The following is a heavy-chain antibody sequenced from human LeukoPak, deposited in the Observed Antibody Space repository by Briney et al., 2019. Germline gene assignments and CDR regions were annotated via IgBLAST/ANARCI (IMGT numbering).Heavy chain of an antibody. CDR2: ISSTGRT. CDR3: AKGAGPPWFDP. D-gene: IGHD6-19*01. J-gene: IGHJ5*02. Sequence: SETLSLTCTVPGGSISSGSYFWGWIRQPAGKGLEWIGRISSTGRTDYNPSLTSRVTISIDTSKNQLSMKLNSVTAADTAVYYCAKGAGPPWFDPWGQGTLVTVSS. V-gene: IGHV4-61*02. CDR1: GGSISSGSYF.